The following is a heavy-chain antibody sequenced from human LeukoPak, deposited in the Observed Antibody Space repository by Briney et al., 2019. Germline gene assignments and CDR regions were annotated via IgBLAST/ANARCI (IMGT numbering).Heavy chain of an antibody. J-gene: IGHJ4*02. V-gene: IGHV3-11*01. CDR3: AREGHTYGSDY. CDR2: VSQSGSTI. CDR1: GFTFSDYY. Sequence: PGGSLRLPCTASGFTFSDYYMSWIRQAPGKGLEWVSYVSQSGSTIYYADSVKGRFTISRDNGKNSLYLQMNSLRAEDTGMYYCAREGHTYGSDYWGQGTLVTVSS. D-gene: IGHD3-10*01.